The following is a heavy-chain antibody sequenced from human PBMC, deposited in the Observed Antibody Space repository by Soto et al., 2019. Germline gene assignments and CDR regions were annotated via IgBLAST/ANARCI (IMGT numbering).Heavy chain of an antibody. CDR3: AKRPLTAAGFDY. Sequence: EVQLLESGGGLVQPGGSLRLSCAASGFTFSNYAMTWVRQAPGKGLEWVSVITGSGGGTYFVDSAKGRFTISRDNSKNTVYLQMNSLRAEDTAVYYCAKRPLTAAGFDYWGQGTLVTVSS. J-gene: IGHJ4*02. D-gene: IGHD6-13*01. CDR2: ITGSGGGT. CDR1: GFTFSNYA. V-gene: IGHV3-23*01.